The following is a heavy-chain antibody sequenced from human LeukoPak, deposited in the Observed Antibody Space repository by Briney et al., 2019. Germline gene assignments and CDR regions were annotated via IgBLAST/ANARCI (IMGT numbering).Heavy chain of an antibody. J-gene: IGHJ6*03. Sequence: GASVKVSCKASGYTFTSYDINWVRQATGQGLEWMGWINPNSGGTNYAQKFQGRVTMTRDTSISTAYMELSRLRSDDTAVYYCARGLWFGENYMDVWGKGTTVTISS. V-gene: IGHV1-2*02. CDR3: ARGLWFGENYMDV. CDR2: INPNSGGT. CDR1: GYTFTSYD. D-gene: IGHD3-10*01.